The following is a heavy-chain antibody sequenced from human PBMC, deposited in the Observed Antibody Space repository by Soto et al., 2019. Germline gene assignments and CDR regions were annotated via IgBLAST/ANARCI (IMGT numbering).Heavy chain of an antibody. CDR2: ISYDGSNK. Sequence: GGSLRLSCAASGFTFSSYGMHWVRQAPGKGLEWVAVISYDGSNKYYADSVKGRFTISRDNSKNTLYLQMNSLRAEDTAVYYCAKDQRYSSGWYPRQSDHDAFDIWGQGTMVTVSS. D-gene: IGHD6-19*01. V-gene: IGHV3-30*18. CDR1: GFTFSSYG. J-gene: IGHJ3*02. CDR3: AKDQRYSSGWYPRQSDHDAFDI.